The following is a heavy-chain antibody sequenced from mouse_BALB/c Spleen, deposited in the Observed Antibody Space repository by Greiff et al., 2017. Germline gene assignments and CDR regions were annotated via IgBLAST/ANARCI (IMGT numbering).Heavy chain of an antibody. J-gene: IGHJ1*01. CDR3: ARCPHYYGSSYWYFDV. CDR2: ISYSGST. CDR1: GDSITSGY. V-gene: IGHV3-8*02. Sequence: EVQLQESGPSLVKPSQTLSLTCSVTGDSITSGYWNWIRKFPGNKLECMGYISYSGSTYYNPSLKSRISITRDTSKNQYYLQLNSVTTEDTATYYCARCPHYYGSSYWYFDVWGAGTTVTVSS. D-gene: IGHD1-1*01.